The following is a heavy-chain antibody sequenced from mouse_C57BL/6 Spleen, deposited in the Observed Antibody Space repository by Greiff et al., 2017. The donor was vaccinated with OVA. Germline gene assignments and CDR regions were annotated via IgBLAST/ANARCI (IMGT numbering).Heavy chain of an antibody. CDR1: GFTFSDYG. CDR3: ARYYDYYFDY. J-gene: IGHJ2*01. V-gene: IGHV5-17*01. D-gene: IGHD2-4*01. CDR2: ISSGSSTI. Sequence: EVKLVESGGGLVKPGGSLKLSCTASGFTFSDYGMHWVRQAPEKGLEWVAYISSGSSTIYYADTVKGRFTISRDNAKNTLFLPMTSLRSEDTAMCYCARYYDYYFDYWGQGTTLTVSS.